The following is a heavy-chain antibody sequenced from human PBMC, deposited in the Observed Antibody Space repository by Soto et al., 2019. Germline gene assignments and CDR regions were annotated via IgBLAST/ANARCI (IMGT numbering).Heavy chain of an antibody. D-gene: IGHD3-22*01. J-gene: IGHJ4*02. V-gene: IGHV3-23*01. CDR1: GLTFSSYA. CDR2: MSGGGETT. Sequence: EVQLLESGGGLVQPGGSLRLSCAASGLTFSSYAMTWVRQAPGNGLEWVSAMSGGGETTYYADSVKGRFTISRDNSRNTLYLQMNSLISDDSAAYYCAKWHTYYYDSRGFSGFDCWGRGTLVTVSS. CDR3: AKWHTYYYDSRGFSGFDC.